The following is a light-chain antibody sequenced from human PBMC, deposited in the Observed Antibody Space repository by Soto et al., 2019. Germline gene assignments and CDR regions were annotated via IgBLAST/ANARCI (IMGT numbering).Light chain of an antibody. CDR1: QSIGIW. Sequence: IQMTQSPSTLSASVGDRVAITCRASQSIGIWLAWYQKKPGKAPRFLIYKASTLQTGVPSRFSGSGSGTEFTLTISSLQPDDFATYYCQQYNDYSLTFGHGTKVEIK. V-gene: IGKV1-5*03. CDR3: QQYNDYSLT. CDR2: KAS. J-gene: IGKJ1*01.